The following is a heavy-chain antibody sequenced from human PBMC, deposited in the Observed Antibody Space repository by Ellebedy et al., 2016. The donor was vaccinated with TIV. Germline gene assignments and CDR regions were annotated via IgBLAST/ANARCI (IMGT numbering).Heavy chain of an antibody. Sequence: AASVKVSCKASGGTFSSNAISWVRQAPGQGLEWMGGIIPVFGMGAYPQKFQERVTITAAESTSPLYMEVTSLTSEDTAVDYCARSRGDTYGRDALDIWGQGTLITVSS. D-gene: IGHD2-8*01. J-gene: IGHJ3*02. CDR2: IIPVFGMG. CDR3: ARSRGDTYGRDALDI. CDR1: GGTFSSNA. V-gene: IGHV1-69*13.